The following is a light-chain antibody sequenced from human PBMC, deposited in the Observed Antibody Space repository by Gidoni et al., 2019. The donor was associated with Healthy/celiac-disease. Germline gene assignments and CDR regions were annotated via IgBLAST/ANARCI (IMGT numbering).Light chain of an antibody. J-gene: IGLJ2*01. Sequence: QSALTQPAPASGPPGQPITIACTGTSSDVGGYNYVSWYQQHPGKAPKLLIYEVSNRPSGVSNRFSGSKSGNTASLTSSGLQAEDEADYYCSSYTSSSTVVFGGGTKLTVL. CDR2: EVS. CDR1: SSDVGGYNY. CDR3: SSYTSSSTVV. V-gene: IGLV2-14*01.